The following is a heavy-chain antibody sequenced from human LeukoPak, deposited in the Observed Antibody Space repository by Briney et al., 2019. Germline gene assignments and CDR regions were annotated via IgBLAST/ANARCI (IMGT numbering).Heavy chain of an antibody. Sequence: SGGSLRLSCAASGFTFNIYAMSWVRQAPGKGPEWVSAISGSGDSAHYADSVKGRFFISRDNSKNTVYLQMNSLRAEDTAVYYCAKDLRYSGTYTGFDYWGQGTLVTVSS. D-gene: IGHD1-26*01. J-gene: IGHJ4*02. V-gene: IGHV3-23*01. CDR1: GFTFNIYA. CDR2: ISGSGDSA. CDR3: AKDLRYSGTYTGFDY.